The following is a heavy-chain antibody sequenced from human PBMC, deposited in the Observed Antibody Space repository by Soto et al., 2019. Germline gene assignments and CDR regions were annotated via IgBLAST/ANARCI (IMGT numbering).Heavy chain of an antibody. V-gene: IGHV4-61*03. CDR1: GGSVSSEHYY. D-gene: IGHD5-12*01. J-gene: IGHJ4*02. Sequence: QVQLQESGPGLVKSSETLSLTCTVSGGSVSSEHYYWNWIRQPPGKGLEWIGYFFYTGSTNYNPSRVGRATMSVEVSKNHFSLRLNSVTAADTAVYYCAGGTDGKQVAYWGQGALVTVSS. CDR3: AGGTDGKQVAY. CDR2: FFYTGST.